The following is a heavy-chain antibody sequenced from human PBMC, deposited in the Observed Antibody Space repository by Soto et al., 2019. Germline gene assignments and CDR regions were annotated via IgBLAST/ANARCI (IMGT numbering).Heavy chain of an antibody. Sequence: QVQLVQSGAEVKKPGSSVKISCQASGGTFSTSTISWVRQAPGQGLEWVGRSIPLVDRAIYAHNFQGRVTMTADKSTNTVYMEMFSLRSDDTAVYYCARAVAGTSILDSWGQGTLVTVSS. D-gene: IGHD6-19*01. V-gene: IGHV1-69*04. CDR3: ARAVAGTSILDS. J-gene: IGHJ4*02. CDR2: SIPLVDRA. CDR1: GGTFSTST.